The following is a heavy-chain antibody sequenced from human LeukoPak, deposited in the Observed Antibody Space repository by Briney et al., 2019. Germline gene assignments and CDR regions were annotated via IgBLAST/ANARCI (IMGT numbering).Heavy chain of an antibody. V-gene: IGHV3-48*01. CDR2: ISTTSTI. CDR1: GFTFSNYG. J-gene: IGHJ4*02. Sequence: GGSLRLSCAASGFTFSNYGMNWVRQAPGKGLEWVAYISTTSTIYYADSVKGRFTISRDNGKNSLYLQMNSLRAEDTAVYYCARFLNYYDSSGYYPHYFDYWGQGTLVTVSS. CDR3: ARFLNYYDSSGYYPHYFDY. D-gene: IGHD3-22*01.